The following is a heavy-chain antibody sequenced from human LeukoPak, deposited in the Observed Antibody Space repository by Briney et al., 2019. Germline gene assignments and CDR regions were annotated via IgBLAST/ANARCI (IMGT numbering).Heavy chain of an antibody. V-gene: IGHV3-30*18. Sequence: PGGSLRLSCAASGFTFSTYWMSWVRQAPGKGLEWVAVISYDGSNKYYADSVKGRFTISRDNSKNTLYLQMNSLRAEDTAVYYCAKDLAELLLVATMDADYWGQGTLVTVSS. CDR1: GFTFSTYW. CDR2: ISYDGSNK. J-gene: IGHJ4*02. D-gene: IGHD5-12*01. CDR3: AKDLAELLLVATMDADY.